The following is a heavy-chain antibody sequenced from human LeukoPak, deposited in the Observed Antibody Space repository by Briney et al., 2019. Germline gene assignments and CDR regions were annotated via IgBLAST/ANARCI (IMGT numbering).Heavy chain of an antibody. D-gene: IGHD3-10*01. Sequence: GGSLRLSCATSGFTFSDHYMDWVRQPPGKGLEWVSVIYSGGSTYYADSVKGRFTISRDNSKNTLYLQMNSLRAEDTAVYYCASAVSPGYYYYGMDVWGQGTTVTVSS. CDR1: GFTFSDHY. V-gene: IGHV3-66*02. J-gene: IGHJ6*02. CDR3: ASAVSPGYYYYGMDV. CDR2: IYSGGST.